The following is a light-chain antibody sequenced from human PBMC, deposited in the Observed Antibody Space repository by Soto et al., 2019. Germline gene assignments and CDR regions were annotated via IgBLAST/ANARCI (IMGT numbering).Light chain of an antibody. CDR1: QSVRDNY. J-gene: IGKJ1*01. CDR2: DTS. CDR3: QQYGSSPGT. V-gene: IGKV3-20*01. Sequence: DTVLTQSPFTVSLPVGERATLSCRASQSVRDNYLAWYQQKPGQAPSLLIFDTSRRATGIPDRFTGSGSGTDFALTISRVEPQDIAVYFCQQYGSSPGTFGQGTEVDIK.